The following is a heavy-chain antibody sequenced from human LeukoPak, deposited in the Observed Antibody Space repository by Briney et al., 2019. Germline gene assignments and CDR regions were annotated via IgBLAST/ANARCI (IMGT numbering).Heavy chain of an antibody. CDR3: ARGRGAARPFDY. D-gene: IGHD6-6*01. CDR1: GGSFSGYY. J-gene: IGHJ4*02. Sequence: SETLSLTCAVCGGSFSGYYWSWIRQPPGKGLEWIGEINHSGSTNYNPSLKSRVTISVDTSKNQFFLKLSSVTAADTAVYYCARGRGAARPFDYWGQGTLVTVSS. CDR2: INHSGST. V-gene: IGHV4-34*01.